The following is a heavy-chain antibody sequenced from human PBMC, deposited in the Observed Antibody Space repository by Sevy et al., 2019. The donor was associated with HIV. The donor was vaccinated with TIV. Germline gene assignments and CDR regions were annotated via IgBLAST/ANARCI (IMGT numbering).Heavy chain of an antibody. Sequence: SETLSLTCTVSGGSISSYYWSWIRQPAGKGLEWIGRIYTSGSTNYNPSLKSRVTMSVDTSKNQFYLKQRSVTAADTAGYYCARDRLCDYVWGSYRYRCAFDIWGQGTMVTVSS. D-gene: IGHD3-16*02. CDR3: ARDRLCDYVWGSYRYRCAFDI. CDR2: IYTSGST. J-gene: IGHJ3*02. V-gene: IGHV4-4*07. CDR1: GGSISSYY.